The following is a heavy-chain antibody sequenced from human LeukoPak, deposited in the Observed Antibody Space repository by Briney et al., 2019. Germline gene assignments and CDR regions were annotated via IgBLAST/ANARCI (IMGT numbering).Heavy chain of an antibody. CDR3: AXXHFXSSGYTAHLDY. V-gene: IGHV4-59*01. CDR1: GGSISSDY. D-gene: IGHD3-22*01. J-gene: IGHJ4*02. CDR2: IYYSGST. Sequence: PSETLSLTCTVSGGSISSDYWSWIRQPPGKGLEWIGYIYYSGSTNYNPSLKSRVTISVDTSKNQFSLKLSSVTAADTAVYYCAXXHFXSSGYTAHLDYWGQGTLLTVSS.